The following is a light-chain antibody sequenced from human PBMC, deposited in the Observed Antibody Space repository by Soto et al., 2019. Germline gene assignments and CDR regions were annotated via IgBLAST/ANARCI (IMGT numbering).Light chain of an antibody. Sequence: EIVLKQSPGTLSLSPGERATLSCRASQSVSNNYLAWYQQKPGQAPRLLIYCASNRATGIPDRFSGSGSGTDFTLTISRLEPEDFAVYYCQQYGSSGTFGQGTKVDI. V-gene: IGKV3-20*01. J-gene: IGKJ1*01. CDR2: CAS. CDR1: QSVSNNY. CDR3: QQYGSSGT.